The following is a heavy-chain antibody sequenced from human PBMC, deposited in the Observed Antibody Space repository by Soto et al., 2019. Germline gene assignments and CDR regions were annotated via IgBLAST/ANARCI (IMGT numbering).Heavy chain of an antibody. D-gene: IGHD6-13*01. CDR2: IDPSDSYT. CDR3: ARHGIAGAGTFPKYYYYGMDF. J-gene: IGHJ6*02. Sequence: GESLKISCKGSGYSFTSYWISWVRQMPGKGLEWMGRIDPSDSYTNYSPSFQGHVTISADKSISTAYLQWSSLKASDTAMYYCARHGIAGAGTFPKYYYYGMDFWGQGTTVAVSS. CDR1: GYSFTSYW. V-gene: IGHV5-10-1*01.